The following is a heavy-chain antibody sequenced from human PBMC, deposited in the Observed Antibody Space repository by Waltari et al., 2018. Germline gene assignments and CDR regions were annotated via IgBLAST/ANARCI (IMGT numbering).Heavy chain of an antibody. V-gene: IGHV4-38-2*01. D-gene: IGHD3-10*01. Sequence: QVQLQESGPGLVKPSETLSLTCAVSGYSISSGYYCGWIRQPPGKGLEWIGSIYHSGSTYYNPSLKSRVTISVDTSKNQFSLKLSSVTAADTAVYYCARAPYYYGSGSYTWFDPWGQGTLVTVSS. J-gene: IGHJ5*02. CDR3: ARAPYYYGSGSYTWFDP. CDR1: GYSISSGYY. CDR2: IYHSGST.